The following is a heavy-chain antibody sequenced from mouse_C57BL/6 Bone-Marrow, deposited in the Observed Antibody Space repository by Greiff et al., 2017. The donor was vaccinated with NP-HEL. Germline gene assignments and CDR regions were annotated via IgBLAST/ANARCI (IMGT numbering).Heavy chain of an antibody. Sequence: QVQLQQPGAELVKPGASVKLSCKASGYTFTSYWMHWVKQRPGQGLEWIGMIHPNSGSTNYNEKFKSKATLTVDKSSSTAYMQLSSLTSEDSAVYYCARRRVPNSNYGAYWGQGTLVTVSA. J-gene: IGHJ3*01. CDR3: ARRRVPNSNYGAY. D-gene: IGHD2-5*01. V-gene: IGHV1-64*01. CDR2: IHPNSGST. CDR1: GYTFTSYW.